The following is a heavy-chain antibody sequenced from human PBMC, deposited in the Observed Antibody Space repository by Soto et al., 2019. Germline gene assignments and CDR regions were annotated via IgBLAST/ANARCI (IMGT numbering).Heavy chain of an antibody. CDR1: GGTFSNHA. CDR2: IIPIFSTT. CDR3: AREVAADGTFREDVFDI. J-gene: IGHJ3*02. D-gene: IGHD6-13*01. Sequence: QVHLVQSGAEVKKPGSSVKVSCKAPGGTFSNHAINWVRQAPGQGLEWMGRIIPIFSTTNYAQKFQGRVTMTADESAITAYLDVSSLKQDDTAVYYCAREVAADGTFREDVFDIWGQGTLVTVSS. V-gene: IGHV1-69*12.